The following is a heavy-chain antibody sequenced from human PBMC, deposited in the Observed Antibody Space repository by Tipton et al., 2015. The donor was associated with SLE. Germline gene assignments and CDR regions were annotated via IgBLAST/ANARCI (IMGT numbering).Heavy chain of an antibody. Sequence: TLSLTCTVSDDFIFTYYWSWIRQPPGKGLEWIGYIYYSGSTNYNPSLKSRVTISVDTSKNQFSLKLSSVTAADTAVYYCARDSPGDFDWFDAFDIWGQGTMVTVSS. CDR1: DDFIFTYY. J-gene: IGHJ3*02. D-gene: IGHD3-9*01. CDR2: IYYSGST. V-gene: IGHV4-59*01. CDR3: ARDSPGDFDWFDAFDI.